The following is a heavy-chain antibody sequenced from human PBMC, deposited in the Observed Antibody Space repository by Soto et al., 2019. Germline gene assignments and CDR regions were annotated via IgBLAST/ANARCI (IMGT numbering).Heavy chain of an antibody. V-gene: IGHV4-31*03. CDR3: ARAPGKSARPSHRYNWFDP. D-gene: IGHD6-6*01. CDR2: IYYSGST. CDR1: GGSISSGGYY. J-gene: IGHJ5*02. Sequence: QVQLQESGPGLVKPSQTLSLTCTVSGGSISSGGYYWSWIRQHPGKGLEWIGYIYYSGSTYYNPSLKSRVTTSVDTSKNQFSLKRSSVTAADTAVYYCARAPGKSARPSHRYNWFDPWGQGTLVTVSS.